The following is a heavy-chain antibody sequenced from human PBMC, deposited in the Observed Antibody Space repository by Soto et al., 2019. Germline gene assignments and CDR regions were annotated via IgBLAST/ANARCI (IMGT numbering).Heavy chain of an antibody. CDR2: IDPSDSYT. CDR3: ARHINGAGTDYYYGMDV. CDR1: GYSFTSYW. J-gene: IGHJ6*02. Sequence: GESLKISCKGSGYSFTSYWIGWVRQMPGKGLEWMGRIDPSDSYTNYSPSFQGHVTISADKSISTAYLQWSSLKASDTAMYYCARHINGAGTDYYYGMDVWGQGTTVTVSS. D-gene: IGHD6-13*01. V-gene: IGHV5-10-1*01.